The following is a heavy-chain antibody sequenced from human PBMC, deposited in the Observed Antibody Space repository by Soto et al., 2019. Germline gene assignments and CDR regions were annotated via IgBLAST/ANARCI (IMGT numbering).Heavy chain of an antibody. J-gene: IGHJ4*02. CDR1: GYTFSSYG. CDR2: ISAYNGNT. Sequence: ASGKVSCKASGYTFSSYGISWVRQAPGQGLEWMGWISAYNGNTNYAQKLQGRVTMTTDTSTSTAYMELRSLRSDDTAVYYCAREDYSSSSGDYWGQGTLVTVSS. D-gene: IGHD6-6*01. CDR3: AREDYSSSSGDY. V-gene: IGHV1-18*01.